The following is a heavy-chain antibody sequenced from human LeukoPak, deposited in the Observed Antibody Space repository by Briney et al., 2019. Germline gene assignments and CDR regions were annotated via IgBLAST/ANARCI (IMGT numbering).Heavy chain of an antibody. D-gene: IGHD6-19*01. J-gene: IGHJ4*02. CDR3: ARTPPAVPGNHFDR. V-gene: IGHV3-48*02. Sequence: PGGSLRLSCAASGFTFNTYAMNWVRQAPWEGLEWLSHITSGSDTIYYAASVKGRFTISRDDAKNSLYLQMNSLRDDDTAVYYCARTPPAVPGNHFDRWGQGTLVIVSS. CDR2: ITSGSDTI. CDR1: GFTFNTYA.